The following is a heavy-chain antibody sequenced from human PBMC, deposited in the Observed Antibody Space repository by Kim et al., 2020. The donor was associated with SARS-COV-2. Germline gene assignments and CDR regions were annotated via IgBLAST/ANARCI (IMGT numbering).Heavy chain of an antibody. D-gene: IGHD3-3*01. V-gene: IGHV3-23*01. CDR2: ST. J-gene: IGHJ4*02. Sequence: STYHADSVKRRFTISRDNAKNTVFLQMNSLRAEDTAIYFCAKGGLEPPEYYWGQGILVTVSS. CDR3: AKGGLEPPEYY.